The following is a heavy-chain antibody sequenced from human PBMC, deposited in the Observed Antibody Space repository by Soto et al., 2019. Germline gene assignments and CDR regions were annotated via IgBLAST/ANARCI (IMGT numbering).Heavy chain of an antibody. D-gene: IGHD2-2*01. J-gene: IGHJ3*02. V-gene: IGHV3-33*01. CDR1: GFTFSSYG. CDR3: ARGLDCSSTSCLNAFDI. CDR2: IWYDGSNK. Sequence: GGSLRLSCAASGFTFSSYGMHWVRQSPGKGLEWVAVIWYDGSNKYYADSVKGRFTISRDNSKNTLYLQMNSLRAEDTAVYYCARGLDCSSTSCLNAFDIWGQGTMVTVS.